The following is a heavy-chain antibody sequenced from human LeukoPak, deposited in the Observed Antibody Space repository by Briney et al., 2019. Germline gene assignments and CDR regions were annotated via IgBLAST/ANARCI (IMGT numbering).Heavy chain of an antibody. CDR2: ISPDDNT. CDR3: ASGRWRPFDY. V-gene: IGHV3-66*02. J-gene: IGHJ4*02. D-gene: IGHD2-21*02. Sequence: PGGSLRLSCAPSGFAVSLYYMSWVRQAPGKGLEWVSLISPDDNTTFACSVKGRFTISRDSSKNTVSLQMNNLRPEDTAVYYCASGRWRPFDYWGQGALVTVSS. CDR1: GFAVSLYY.